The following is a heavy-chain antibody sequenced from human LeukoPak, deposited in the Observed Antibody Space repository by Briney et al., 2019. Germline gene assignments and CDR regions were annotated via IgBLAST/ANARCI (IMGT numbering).Heavy chain of an antibody. Sequence: SESLSLTCTVSGGSISSSSYYWAWIRQPPGKGLEWIGSIHYSGSTYYNPSLRSRVILSVDTSKNQFSLKLISVTAADTAVYYCARGQGATVPQVGKNWFDPWGQGTRVIVSS. J-gene: IGHJ5*02. D-gene: IGHD1-26*01. CDR3: ARGQGATVPQVGKNWFDP. CDR1: GGSISSSSYY. V-gene: IGHV4-39*07. CDR2: IHYSGST.